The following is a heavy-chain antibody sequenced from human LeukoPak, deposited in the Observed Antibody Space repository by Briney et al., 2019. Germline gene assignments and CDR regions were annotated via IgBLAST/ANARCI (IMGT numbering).Heavy chain of an antibody. CDR1: GSTFTSYW. CDR2: IYPGDSDT. Sequence: PGEPLQISCQGSGSTFTSYWIGGARPLPGKGLGWMGIIYPGDSDTSHSASFQGQVTISADKSISTAYLQWRTLTASDPAMYYCARLGSSSWSRYFDYWRQGTLVTVSS. V-gene: IGHV5-51*01. J-gene: IGHJ4*02. CDR3: ARLGSSSWSRYFDY. D-gene: IGHD6-13*01.